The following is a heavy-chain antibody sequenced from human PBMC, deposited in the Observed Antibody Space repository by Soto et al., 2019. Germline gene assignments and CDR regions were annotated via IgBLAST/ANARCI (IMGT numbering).Heavy chain of an antibody. J-gene: IGHJ4*02. Sequence: ASVKVSCKASGYTFTSYAMHWVRQAPGQRLEWMGWINAGNGNTKYSQKFQGRVTITRDTSASTAYMELSSLRSEDTAVYYCARVLRYFDWSPGYWGQGTLVTVPQ. V-gene: IGHV1-3*01. CDR1: GYTFTSYA. CDR2: INAGNGNT. CDR3: ARVLRYFDWSPGY. D-gene: IGHD3-9*01.